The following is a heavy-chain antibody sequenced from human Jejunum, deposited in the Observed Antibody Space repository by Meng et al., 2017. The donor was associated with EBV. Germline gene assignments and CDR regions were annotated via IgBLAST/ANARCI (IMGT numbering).Heavy chain of an antibody. D-gene: IGHD3-16*01. CDR1: GYTFSNYW. CDR2: INEDGTHT. V-gene: IGHV3-74*01. J-gene: IGHJ4*02. CDR3: SRDLRGPFDY. Sequence: VHLVESGGGLVQPGGSLRLSCVGSGYTFSNYWMHWVRQTPGKGLVWVSRINEDGTHTDYADSVKGRFTISRDNAKNTLTLQMNSLRVEDTAVYYCSRDLRGPFDYWGQGTLVTVSS.